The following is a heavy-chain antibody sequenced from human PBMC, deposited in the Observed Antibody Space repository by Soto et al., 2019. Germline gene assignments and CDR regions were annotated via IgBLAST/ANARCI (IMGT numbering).Heavy chain of an antibody. Sequence: EVQVLESGGGLVQPGGSLRLSCEGSGFTVSSHAMTWIRQAPGKGPEWVSTVTADGGTYYADSVKGRFAMPRDTSDNTLYLQMNSRGAEDTAAYYCAPHVSCSGGSCQYDAFAIRGQGTMVTVSS. CDR1: GFTVSSHA. CDR3: APHVSCSGGSCQYDAFAI. J-gene: IGHJ3*02. CDR2: VTADGGT. V-gene: IGHV3-23*01. D-gene: IGHD2-15*01.